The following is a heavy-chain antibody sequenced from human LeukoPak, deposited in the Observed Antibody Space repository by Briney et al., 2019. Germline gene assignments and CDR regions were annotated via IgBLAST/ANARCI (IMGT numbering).Heavy chain of an antibody. CDR1: GGSFSGYY. V-gene: IGHV4-34*01. Sequence: PSETLSLTCAVYGGSFSGYYWSWIRQPPGKGLEWIGEINNSGSTNYNPSLKSRVTISVDTSKNQFSLKLSSVTAADTAVYYCARSRLYCSGGSCYLSNWFDPWGQGTLVTVSS. CDR2: INNSGST. D-gene: IGHD2-15*01. CDR3: ARSRLYCSGGSCYLSNWFDP. J-gene: IGHJ5*02.